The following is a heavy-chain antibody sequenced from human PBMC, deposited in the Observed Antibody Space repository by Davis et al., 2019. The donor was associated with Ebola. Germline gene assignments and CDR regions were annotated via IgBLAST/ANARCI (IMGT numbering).Heavy chain of an antibody. CDR2: VKSQTDGGTT. V-gene: IGHV3-15*07. Sequence: GESLKISCAASGFTLTDAWMNWVRQASGKGPEWVGRVKSQTDGGTTDYAAPVKGRFTMSRDDLTNTLFLDITSLKTEDTAVYYCSTGTKLLVGLRYHYFAMDVWGQGTTVIVSS. D-gene: IGHD6-6*01. J-gene: IGHJ6*02. CDR1: GFTLTDAW. CDR3: STGTKLLVGLRYHYFAMDV.